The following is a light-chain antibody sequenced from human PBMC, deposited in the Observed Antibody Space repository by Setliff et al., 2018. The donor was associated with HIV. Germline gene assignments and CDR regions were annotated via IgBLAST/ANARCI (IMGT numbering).Light chain of an antibody. CDR2: EVG. Sequence: QSALTQPASVSGSPGQSITISCTGTSSDVGGYDYVSWHQQHPGKVPKLMLYEVGNRPSGVSNRFSGSKSGNTASLTISGLQAEDEADYYCCSYTSSTTLVFGTGTKVTVL. CDR3: CSYTSSTTLV. J-gene: IGLJ1*01. V-gene: IGLV2-14*01. CDR1: SSDVGGYDY.